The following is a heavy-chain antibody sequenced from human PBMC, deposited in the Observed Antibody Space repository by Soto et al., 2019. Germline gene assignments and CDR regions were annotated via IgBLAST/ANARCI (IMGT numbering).Heavy chain of an antibody. CDR3: ARTLGYCSSTSCPVGRYYYYYMDV. J-gene: IGHJ6*03. CDR1: GGSISSYY. V-gene: IGHV4-59*08. Sequence: SETLSLTCTVSGGSISSYYWSWIRQPPGKGLERIGYIYYSGSTNYNPSLKSRVTISVDTSKNQFSLKLSSVTAADTAVYYCARTLGYCSSTSCPVGRYYYYYMDVWGKGTTVTVS. D-gene: IGHD2-2*01. CDR2: IYYSGST.